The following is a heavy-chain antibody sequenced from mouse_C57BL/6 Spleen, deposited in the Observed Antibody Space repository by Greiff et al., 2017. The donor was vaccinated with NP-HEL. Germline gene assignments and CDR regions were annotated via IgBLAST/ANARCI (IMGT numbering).Heavy chain of an antibody. Sequence: VQLQQSGPVLVKPGASVKMSCKASGYTFTDYYMNWVKQSHGKSLEWIGVINPYNGGTSYNQKFKGKATLTVDKSSSTAYMELNSLTSEDFAVYYCARHDYSYYAMDYWGQGTSVTVSS. CDR2: INPYNGGT. CDR1: GYTFTDYY. D-gene: IGHD2-4*01. V-gene: IGHV1-19*01. CDR3: ARHDYSYYAMDY. J-gene: IGHJ4*01.